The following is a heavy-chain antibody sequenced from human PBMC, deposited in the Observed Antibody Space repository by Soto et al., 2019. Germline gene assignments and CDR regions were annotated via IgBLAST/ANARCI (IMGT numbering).Heavy chain of an antibody. J-gene: IGHJ5*02. CDR3: AKGVLGYCTSTSCHAYWFDP. D-gene: IGHD2-2*01. Sequence: EVQLLESGGGLVQPGGSLRLSCAASGFTFSSYAMSWVRQAPGKGLEWVSAISGSGDSTYYADSVKGRFTISRDNSKNMRSLQMISLRAEETAVYYCAKGVLGYCTSTSCHAYWFDPWGQGTLVTVSS. CDR1: GFTFSSYA. CDR2: ISGSGDST. V-gene: IGHV3-23*01.